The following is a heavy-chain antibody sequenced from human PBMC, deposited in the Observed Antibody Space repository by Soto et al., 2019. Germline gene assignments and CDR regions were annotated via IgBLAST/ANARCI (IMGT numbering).Heavy chain of an antibody. Sequence: ESGGGLVQPGGSLRLSCAASGFTFSNYDMGWVRQAPGKGLELVSFISGSGSGPYYADSVKGLFTISRDNAENTLYLQMNSLRVEDTAVYYCAKLQSWRALDYWGQGTLVIVSS. CDR2: ISGSGSGP. D-gene: IGHD6-13*01. J-gene: IGHJ4*02. CDR3: AKLQSWRALDY. CDR1: GFTFSNYD. V-gene: IGHV3-23*01.